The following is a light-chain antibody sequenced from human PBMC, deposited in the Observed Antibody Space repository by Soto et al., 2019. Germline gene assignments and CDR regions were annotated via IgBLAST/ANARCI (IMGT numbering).Light chain of an antibody. CDR1: QSVSNNY. V-gene: IGKV3-20*01. CDR2: AIS. CDR3: QQHSNSPLT. Sequence: EIVLTQSPGTLSLSPGESAALSCRASQSVSNNYLVWYRQKPGQAPRLLIYAISSRAAGIPARFSGSGSGTDFTLTITRLEPEDSAVYYCQQHSNSPLTFGQGTRVEI. J-gene: IGKJ1*01.